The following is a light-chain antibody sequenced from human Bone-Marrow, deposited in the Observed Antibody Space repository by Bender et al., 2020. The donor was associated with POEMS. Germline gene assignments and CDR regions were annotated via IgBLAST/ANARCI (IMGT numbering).Light chain of an antibody. CDR2: EVN. CDR1: SGNIGDYNY. CDR3: CSRTGSTTWV. Sequence: QSALTQPRSVSGSPGQSVTISCTGTSGNIGDYNYVSWYQQHPGRAPKVMIFEVNKRPSRVSVRFSGPRSGNMASLTISGLQDEDEADYYCCSRTGSTTWVFGGGTKVTV. V-gene: IGLV2-11*01. J-gene: IGLJ3*02.